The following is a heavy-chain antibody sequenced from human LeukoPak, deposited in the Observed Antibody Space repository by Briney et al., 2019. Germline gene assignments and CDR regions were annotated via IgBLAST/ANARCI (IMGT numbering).Heavy chain of an antibody. J-gene: IGHJ4*02. CDR1: GFTFSTYS. Sequence: GGSLRLSCAASGFTFSTYSMNWVRQAPGKGLEWVSSISGSSGYIYYADSVKGRFTISRDIAKNSLYLQMDSLRAEDTAVYYCARAGNLDYWGQGTLVTVSS. CDR3: ARAGNLDY. CDR2: ISGSSGYI. V-gene: IGHV3-21*01.